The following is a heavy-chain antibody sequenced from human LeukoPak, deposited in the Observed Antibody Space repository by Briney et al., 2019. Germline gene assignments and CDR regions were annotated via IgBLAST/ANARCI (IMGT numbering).Heavy chain of an antibody. CDR2: IYYSGST. J-gene: IGHJ2*01. CDR3: ARDNPWYFDL. CDR1: GGSISSYY. V-gene: IGHV4-59*01. Sequence: KASETLSLTCTVSGGSISSYYWSWIRQPPGKGLERIGYIYYSGSTNYNPSLKSRVTISVDASKNQFSLELSSVTAADTAVYYCARDNPWYFDLWGRGTLVTVSS.